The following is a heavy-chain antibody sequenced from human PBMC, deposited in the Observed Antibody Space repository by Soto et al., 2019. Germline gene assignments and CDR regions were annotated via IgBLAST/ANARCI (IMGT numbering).Heavy chain of an antibody. CDR2: IYSGGST. D-gene: IGHD1-26*01. V-gene: IGHV3-53*01. Sequence: GGSLRLSCAASGFTVSSNYMSWVRQAPGKGLEWVSVIYSGGSTNYADSVKGRLTISRDNSKNTLYLQMNSLRAEDTAVYYCARTSGSYFATPFDYWGQGTLVTVSS. CDR3: ARTSGSYFATPFDY. J-gene: IGHJ4*02. CDR1: GFTVSSNY.